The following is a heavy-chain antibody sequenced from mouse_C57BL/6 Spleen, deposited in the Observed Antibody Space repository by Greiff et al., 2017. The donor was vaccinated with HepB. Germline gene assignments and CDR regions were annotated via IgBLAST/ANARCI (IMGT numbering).Heavy chain of an antibody. Sequence: QVQLQQSGPELVKPGASVKLSCKASGYTFTSYDINWVNQRPGQGLEWIGWIYPRAGSTNYNEKFKGKATLTVDTTSSTAYKELHSLTSEDSAVYCCARSSEGMDYWGQGTLVTVSS. CDR3: ARSSEGMDY. CDR1: GYTFTSYD. V-gene: IGHV1-85*01. J-gene: IGHJ4*01. CDR2: IYPRAGST.